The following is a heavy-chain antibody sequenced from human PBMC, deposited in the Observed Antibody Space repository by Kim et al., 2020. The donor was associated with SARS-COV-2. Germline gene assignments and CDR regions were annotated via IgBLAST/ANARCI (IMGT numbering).Heavy chain of an antibody. Sequence: GGSLRLSCAASGFTFSEYDMNWFRQAPGKGLEWVSYISTTGSTLDYADSVKGRFTISRDNAKKSVYLQMNSLRVDDTGIYYCARTPQTETLNWWAQGTLVTVSS. J-gene: IGHJ4*02. CDR1: GFTFSEYD. CDR2: ISTTGSTL. CDR3: ARTPQTETLNW. D-gene: IGHD1-1*01. V-gene: IGHV3-48*03.